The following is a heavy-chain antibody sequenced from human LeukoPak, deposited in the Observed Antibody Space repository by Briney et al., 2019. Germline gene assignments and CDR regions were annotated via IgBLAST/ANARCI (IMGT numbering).Heavy chain of an antibody. D-gene: IGHD3-16*02. V-gene: IGHV1-46*01. J-gene: IGHJ4*02. Sequence: GASVKVSCKASGYTFTSYYMHWVRQAPGQGPEWMGIINPSGGSTSYAQKFQGRVTMTRDTSTSTVYMELSSLRSEDTAVYYCASTRDYVWGSYRLDYWGQGTLVTVSS. CDR2: INPSGGST. CDR3: ASTRDYVWGSYRLDY. CDR1: GYTFTSYY.